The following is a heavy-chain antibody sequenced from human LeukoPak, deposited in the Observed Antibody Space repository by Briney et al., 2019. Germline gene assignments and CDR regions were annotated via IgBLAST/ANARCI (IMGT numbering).Heavy chain of an antibody. J-gene: IGHJ4*02. CDR3: AKRNHDYIWESHFDY. V-gene: IGHV3-23*01. CDR2: ISGGGGGGGST. CDR1: GFTFSSYA. Sequence: QPGGSLILSCAASGFTFSSYAMNWVRQAPGKGLEWVSAISGGGGGGGSTYSADSVKCRFTISRDISKTTLYLQMNSLRAEDTAVYYCAKRNHDYIWESHFDYWGQGTLVTVSS. D-gene: IGHD3-16*01.